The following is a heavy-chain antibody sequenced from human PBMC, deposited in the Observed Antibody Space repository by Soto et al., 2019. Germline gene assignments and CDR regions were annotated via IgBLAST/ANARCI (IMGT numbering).Heavy chain of an antibody. D-gene: IGHD2-2*01. Sequence: GESLKISCKGSGYSFTSYWIGWVRQMPGKGLEWMGIIYPGDSDTRYSPSFQGQVTISADKSISTAYLQWSSLKASDTAMYYCARTLSCSSNSCRDYYGMDVWGQGTTVTVSS. CDR2: IYPGDSDT. CDR3: ARTLSCSSNSCRDYYGMDV. J-gene: IGHJ6*02. CDR1: GYSFTSYW. V-gene: IGHV5-51*01.